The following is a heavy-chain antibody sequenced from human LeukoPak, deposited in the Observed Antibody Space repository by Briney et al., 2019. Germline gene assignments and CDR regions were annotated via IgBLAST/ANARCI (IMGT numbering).Heavy chain of an antibody. Sequence: SQTLSLTCAVYGGSFSGYYWSWIRQPPGKGLEWSGEINHSGSTNYNPSLESRVTMSVDTSKNQFSLKLSSVTAADTAVYYCARGTDSSGWYDYYYYGMDVWGQGTTVTVSS. V-gene: IGHV4-34*01. J-gene: IGHJ6*02. CDR1: GGSFSGYY. D-gene: IGHD6-19*01. CDR2: INHSGST. CDR3: ARGTDSSGWYDYYYYGMDV.